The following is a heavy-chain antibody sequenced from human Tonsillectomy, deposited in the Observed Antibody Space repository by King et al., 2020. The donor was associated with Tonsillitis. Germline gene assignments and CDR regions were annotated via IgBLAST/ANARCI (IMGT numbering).Heavy chain of an antibody. CDR2: IYYSGST. J-gene: IGHJ5*02. Sequence: QLQESGPGLVKPSETLSLTCTVSGGSISNYYWNWIRQPPGKGLEWIGYIYYSGSTNYNPSLKSRVTISVDTSKNQFSLKLSSVTAADTAVYYCARDPCSGGSCYGCRFDPWGQGTLVTVSS. V-gene: IGHV4-59*12. D-gene: IGHD2-15*01. CDR1: GGSISNYY. CDR3: ARDPCSGGSCYGCRFDP.